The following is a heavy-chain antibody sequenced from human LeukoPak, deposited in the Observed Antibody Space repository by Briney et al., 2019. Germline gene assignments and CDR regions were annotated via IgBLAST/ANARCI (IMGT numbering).Heavy chain of an antibody. D-gene: IGHD6-13*01. CDR3: ARDKGGIAAAGTGN. Sequence: ASVKVSCKASGYTFTGYYMHWVRQAPGQGLEWMGWINPNSGGTNYAQKFQGRVTMTRDTSISTAYMELSRLRSDDTAVYYCARDKGGIAAAGTGNWGQGTLVTVSS. V-gene: IGHV1-2*02. J-gene: IGHJ4*02. CDR2: INPNSGGT. CDR1: GYTFTGYY.